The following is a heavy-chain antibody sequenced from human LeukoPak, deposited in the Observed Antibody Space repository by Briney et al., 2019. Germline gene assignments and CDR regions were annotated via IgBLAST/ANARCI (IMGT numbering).Heavy chain of an antibody. J-gene: IGHJ4*02. CDR3: ARGTPPQ. CDR2: IYHTGST. V-gene: IGHV4-59*01. Sequence: PSETLSLTCAVSGGSLTGYFWTWIRQPPGKGLEWIGYIYHTGSTNYNPSLKSRVTISLDKSKNQFSLKLTSVTAADTAVYFCARGTPPQWGQGTLVTVSS. CDR1: GGSLTGYF.